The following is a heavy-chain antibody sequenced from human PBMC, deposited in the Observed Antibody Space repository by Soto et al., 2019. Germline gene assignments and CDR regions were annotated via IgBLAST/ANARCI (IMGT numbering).Heavy chain of an antibody. V-gene: IGHV4-34*01. CDR1: GGSFSGYY. CDR3: ARGSKITFGGVIVRRGYYFDY. J-gene: IGHJ4*02. D-gene: IGHD3-16*02. CDR2: INHSGST. Sequence: QVQLQQWGAGLLKPSETLSLTCAVYGGSFSGYYWSWIRQPPGKGLEWIGEINHSGSTNYNPSLKCRVTISVDTSKNQFSLKLSSVAAADTAVYYCARGSKITFGGVIVRRGYYFDYWGQGTLVTVSS.